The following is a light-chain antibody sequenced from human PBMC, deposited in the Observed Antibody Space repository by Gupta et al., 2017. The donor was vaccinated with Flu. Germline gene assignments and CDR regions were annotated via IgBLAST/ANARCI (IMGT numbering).Light chain of an antibody. Sequence: DIQMTQSPSTLSAFVGDRVTITCRASQSISIWLAWYQQKPGKAPKLLIYKASSLESGVPSRFSGSGSGTEFTLTISSLQPDDFATYYCQQYHSYSYTFGQGTKLEIK. CDR3: QQYHSYSYT. CDR2: KAS. J-gene: IGKJ2*01. V-gene: IGKV1-5*03. CDR1: QSISIW.